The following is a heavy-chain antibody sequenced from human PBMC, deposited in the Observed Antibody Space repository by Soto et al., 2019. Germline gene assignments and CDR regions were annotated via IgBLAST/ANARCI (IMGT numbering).Heavy chain of an antibody. CDR2: IYYNGST. D-gene: IGHD2-15*01. J-gene: IGHJ2*01. CDR1: GGSISSGGYY. Sequence: QVQLQESGPGLVKPSQTLSLTCTVSGGSISSGGYYWSWIRQHPGKGLEWIGYIYYNGSTYYNPSLKSRVTISVDTSKNQFYLKLSSVTAAYTAVYYCARCPLEGCVGSCPRSELYYWYFDLWGRGTLVTVSS. CDR3: ARCPLEGCVGSCPRSELYYWYFDL. V-gene: IGHV4-31*03.